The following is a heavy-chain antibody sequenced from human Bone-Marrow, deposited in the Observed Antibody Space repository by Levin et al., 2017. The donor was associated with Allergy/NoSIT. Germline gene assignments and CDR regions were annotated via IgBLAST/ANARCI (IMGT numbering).Heavy chain of an antibody. CDR2: ISYDGNHK. Sequence: GGSLRLSFAASGFTFIVYAMHWVRQPPGKGLEWVAVISYDGNHKYYGDSVKGRSTISRDTSRNTLYLQINCLRADVTAVYYCARSGQSIWGPTWYAPNLDIWGQGTLGTVSS. V-gene: IGHV3-30*03. D-gene: IGHD3-16*01. J-gene: IGHJ4*02. CDR1: GFTFIVYA. CDR3: ARSGQSIWGPTWYAPNLDI.